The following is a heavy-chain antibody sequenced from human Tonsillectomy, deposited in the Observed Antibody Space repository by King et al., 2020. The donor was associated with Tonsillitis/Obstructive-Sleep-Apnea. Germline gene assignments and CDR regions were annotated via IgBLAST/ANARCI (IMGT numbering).Heavy chain of an antibody. CDR3: ARRGQWPTTQGFDP. Sequence: QLQLQESGPGLVKPSETLSLTCTVSGGSISSSSYYWGWIRQPPGKGLEWIGGIYYSGSTYYTPSLKSRVTLSVDTSKNQFSLKLSSVTAADTAVYYCARRGQWPTTQGFDPWGQGTLVTVSS. D-gene: IGHD6-19*01. V-gene: IGHV4-39*01. CDR1: GGSISSSSYY. J-gene: IGHJ5*02. CDR2: IYYSGST.